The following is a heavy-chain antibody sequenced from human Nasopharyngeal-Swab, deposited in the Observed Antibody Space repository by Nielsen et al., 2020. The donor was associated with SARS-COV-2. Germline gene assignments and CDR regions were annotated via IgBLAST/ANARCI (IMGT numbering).Heavy chain of an antibody. CDR1: GYTLTELS. CDR3: ATGFVVVPAANPYYYYYGMDV. D-gene: IGHD2-2*01. CDR2: FDPEDGET. Sequence: ASVKVSCKVSGYTLTELSMHWVRQAPGKGLEWMGGFDPEDGETIYAQKSQGRVTMTEDTSTDTAYMELSSLRSGDTAVYYCATGFVVVPAANPYYYYYGMDVWGQGTTVTISS. J-gene: IGHJ6*02. V-gene: IGHV1-24*01.